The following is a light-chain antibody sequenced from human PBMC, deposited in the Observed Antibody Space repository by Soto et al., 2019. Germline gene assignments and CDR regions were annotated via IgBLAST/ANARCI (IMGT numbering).Light chain of an antibody. J-gene: IGKJ1*01. V-gene: IGKV1-39*01. CDR3: QQSYRTLWT. Sequence: DIQMTQSPSSLSASVGDTVTITCRASESISSYLNWYQEKPGKAPKFLIYGASSLQSGVPSRFSGSGSGTDFTLTISSLQPEDSAIYYCQQSYRTLWTFGQGTKVEIK. CDR2: GAS. CDR1: ESISSY.